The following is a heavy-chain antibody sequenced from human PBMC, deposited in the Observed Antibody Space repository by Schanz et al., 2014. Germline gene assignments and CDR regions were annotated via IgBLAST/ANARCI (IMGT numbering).Heavy chain of an antibody. CDR1: GFTISSYS. V-gene: IGHV3-21*01. CDR2: ISSSGSYI. Sequence: EVHLVESGGGLVKRGGSLRLSCAASGFTISSYSMNWVRQAPGKGLEWVSSISSSGSYIYYADSVKGRFSISRDNAKNSLLLQMNRLRDEDTALCYCAIRGGMVAVAGTRADYWGQGTLVTVSS. CDR3: AIRGGMVAVAGTRADY. J-gene: IGHJ4*02. D-gene: IGHD6-19*01.